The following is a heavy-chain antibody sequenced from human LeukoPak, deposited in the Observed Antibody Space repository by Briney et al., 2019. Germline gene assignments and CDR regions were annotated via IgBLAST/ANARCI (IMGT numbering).Heavy chain of an antibody. Sequence: ASVKVSCKASGYTFTGYYMHWVRPAPGQGLEGMGRLNPNSGGTNYAQKFQDRVTMTRDTSISTVYMELSRLTSDDTAVYHCARSGLASDTSFDYWGQGTLVTVSS. V-gene: IGHV1-2*02. CDR1: GYTFTGYY. J-gene: IGHJ4*02. CDR3: ARSGLASDTSFDY. CDR2: LNPNSGGT.